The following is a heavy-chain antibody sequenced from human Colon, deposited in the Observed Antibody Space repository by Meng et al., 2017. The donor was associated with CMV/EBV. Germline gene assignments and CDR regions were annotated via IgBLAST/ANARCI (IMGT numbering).Heavy chain of an antibody. CDR3: ARGSGPLFPGAFDI. CDR1: PFNVVNTY. Sequence: GEALKICWAGSPFNVVNTYLSWGRQAPWKGLEWGGLIYSGGPMRYADSVKGPFTISIDNSKIILYLQMNSLKADDSAVYYCARGSGPLFPGAFDIWGQGTMVTVSS. J-gene: IGHJ3*02. V-gene: IGHV3-53*01. CDR2: IYSGGPM. D-gene: IGHD3-10*02.